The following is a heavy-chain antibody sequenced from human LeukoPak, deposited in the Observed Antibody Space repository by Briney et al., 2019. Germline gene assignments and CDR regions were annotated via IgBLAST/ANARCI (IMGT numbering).Heavy chain of an antibody. CDR2: IYTSGST. D-gene: IGHD3-3*01. CDR1: GGSISSYY. CDR3: ARGVAFWSGPWGWFDP. Sequence: SETLSLTCTVSGGSISSYYWSWIRQPPGKGLEWIGYIYTSGSTNYNPSLKSRVTMSVDTSKNQFSLKLSSVTAADTAVYYCARGVAFWSGPWGWFDPWGQGTLVTVSS. V-gene: IGHV4-4*09. J-gene: IGHJ5*02.